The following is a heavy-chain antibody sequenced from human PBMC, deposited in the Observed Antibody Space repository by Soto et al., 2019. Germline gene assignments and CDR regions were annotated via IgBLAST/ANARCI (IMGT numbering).Heavy chain of an antibody. D-gene: IGHD3-16*01. CDR2: IWYDGSNK. Sequence: QVQLVASGGGVVQPGRSLRLSCAASGFTFSSYGMHWVRQAPGKGLEWVAVIWYDGSNKYYADSVKGRFTISRDNSKNKLYLQMNSLRAEDTAVYYCARSKGGPGYFDYWGQGTLVTVSA. CDR3: ARSKGGPGYFDY. V-gene: IGHV3-33*01. CDR1: GFTFSSYG. J-gene: IGHJ4*02.